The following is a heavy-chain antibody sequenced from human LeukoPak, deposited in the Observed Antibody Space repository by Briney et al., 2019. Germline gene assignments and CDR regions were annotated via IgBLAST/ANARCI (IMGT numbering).Heavy chain of an antibody. V-gene: IGHV3-48*02. CDR2: ISNSGSDI. CDR3: ARLTYGY. D-gene: IGHD4-17*01. Sequence: GGSLRLSCAASGFTFSSFSMNWVRQAPGKGLEWISYISNSGSDISYADSVKGRFTISRANAKNSLYLQMNSLRDEDTAVYYCARLTYGYWGQGTLVSASS. J-gene: IGHJ4*02. CDR1: GFTFSSFS.